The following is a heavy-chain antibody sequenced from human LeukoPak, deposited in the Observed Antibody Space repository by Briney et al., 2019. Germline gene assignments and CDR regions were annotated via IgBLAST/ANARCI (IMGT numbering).Heavy chain of an antibody. CDR1: GFTFSSYA. J-gene: IGHJ4*02. V-gene: IGHV3-23*01. D-gene: IGHD5-18*01. CDR2: ISGSGGST. CDR3: AKASADVDTAMMTSFDY. Sequence: PGGSLRLSCAASGFTFSSYAISWVRQAPGKGLEWVSAISGSGGSTYYADSVKGRFTISRDNSKNTLYLQMNSLRAEDTAVYYCAKASADVDTAMMTSFDYWGQGNLVTVSS.